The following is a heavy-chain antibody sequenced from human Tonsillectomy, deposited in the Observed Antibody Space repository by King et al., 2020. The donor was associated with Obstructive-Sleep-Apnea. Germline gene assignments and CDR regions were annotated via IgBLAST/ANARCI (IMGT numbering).Heavy chain of an antibody. CDR1: GGSISSSNYY. CDR2: IDYSGST. D-gene: IGHD4-11*01. CDR3: AGVTTWAPFDY. J-gene: IGHJ4*02. V-gene: IGHV4-39*07. Sequence: LQLQESGPGLVKPSETLSLTCTVSGGSISSSNYYWGWIRQPPGKGLEWIGSIDYSGSTYYNPSLKSRVTISVDTSKNQFSLKLSSVTAADTAVYYCAGVTTWAPFDYWGQGTLVTVSS.